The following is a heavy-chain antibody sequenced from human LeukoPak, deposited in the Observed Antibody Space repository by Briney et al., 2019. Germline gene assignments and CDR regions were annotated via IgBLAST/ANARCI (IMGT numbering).Heavy chain of an antibody. J-gene: IGHJ6*03. V-gene: IGHV4-59*01. CDR1: GGSISSYY. CDR3: ARTTEGGYTYDYFYYYYMDV. Sequence: SETLSLTCTVSGGSISSYYWSWIRQPPGKGLEWIGYIYYSGSTNYNPSLKSRVTISVDTSKNQFSLKLSSVTAADTAVYYCARTTEGGYTYDYFYYYYMDVWGKGTTVTITS. CDR2: IYYSGST. D-gene: IGHD5-18*01.